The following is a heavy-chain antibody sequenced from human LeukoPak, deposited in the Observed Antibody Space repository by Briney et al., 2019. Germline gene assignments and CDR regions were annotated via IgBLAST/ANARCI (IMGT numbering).Heavy chain of an antibody. Sequence: GGSLRLSCAASGFTFSSYGMHWVRQAPGKGLEWVAAIWYDGSNKYYADSVKGRFTISRDNSKNTLYLQMNSLRAEDTAVYYCAKGGSSFDYWGQGTLVTVSS. D-gene: IGHD6-13*01. CDR1: GFTFSSYG. CDR2: IWYDGSNK. CDR3: AKGGSSFDY. V-gene: IGHV3-33*06. J-gene: IGHJ4*02.